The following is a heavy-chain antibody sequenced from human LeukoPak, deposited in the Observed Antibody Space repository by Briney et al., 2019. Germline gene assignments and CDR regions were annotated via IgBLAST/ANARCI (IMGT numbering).Heavy chain of an antibody. Sequence: SETLSLTCTVSGYSISSGYYWGWIRQPPGKGLEWIGSIYHSGSTYYNPSLKSRVTISVDTSKNQFSLKLSSVTAADTAVYYCARGVAGIAARPPFSMDVWGKGTTVTISS. J-gene: IGHJ6*04. CDR3: ARGVAGIAARPPFSMDV. V-gene: IGHV4-38-2*02. CDR1: GYSISSGYY. D-gene: IGHD6-6*01. CDR2: IYHSGST.